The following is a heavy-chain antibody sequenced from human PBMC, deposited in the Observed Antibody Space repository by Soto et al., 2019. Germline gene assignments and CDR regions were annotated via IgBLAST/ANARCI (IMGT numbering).Heavy chain of an antibody. D-gene: IGHD3-10*01. CDR1: GGSISSYY. CDR3: ARKGPYYGSGSYWPYYFDY. CDR2: IYYSGST. V-gene: IGHV4-59*01. Sequence: ASETLSLTCTVSGGSISSYYWSWIRQPPGKGLEWIGYIYYSGSTNYNPSLKSRVTISVDTSKNQFSLKLSSVTAADTAVYYCARKGPYYGSGSYWPYYFDYWGQGTLVTVSS. J-gene: IGHJ4*02.